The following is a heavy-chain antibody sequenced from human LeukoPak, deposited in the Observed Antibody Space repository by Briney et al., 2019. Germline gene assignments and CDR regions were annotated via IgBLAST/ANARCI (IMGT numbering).Heavy chain of an antibody. Sequence: NPSETLSLTCAVYGGSFSGYYWSWIRQPPGKGLEWIGEINHSGSTNYNPSLKSRVTISVDTSKNQFSLKLSSVTAADTAVYYCARGRYCSGGSCYPTRYYYYYYMDVWGKGTTVTVSS. V-gene: IGHV4-34*01. J-gene: IGHJ6*03. D-gene: IGHD2-15*01. CDR1: GGSFSGYY. CDR3: ARGRYCSGGSCYPTRYYYYYYMDV. CDR2: INHSGST.